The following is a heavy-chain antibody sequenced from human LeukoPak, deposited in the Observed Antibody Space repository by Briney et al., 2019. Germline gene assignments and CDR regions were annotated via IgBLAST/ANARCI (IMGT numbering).Heavy chain of an antibody. CDR3: ARDDDYGDYPRGEGAFDI. Sequence: GGALRLSRAAPWFTFRSYSMKWVRPAPGEGAGGGSSLSSSSSYIYYADSVKGRFTISGDNAKNSLYLQMNSLRAEDTAVYYCARDDDYGDYPRGEGAFDIWGQGTMVTVSS. CDR2: LSSSSSYI. D-gene: IGHD4-17*01. CDR1: WFTFRSYS. V-gene: IGHV3-21*01. J-gene: IGHJ3*02.